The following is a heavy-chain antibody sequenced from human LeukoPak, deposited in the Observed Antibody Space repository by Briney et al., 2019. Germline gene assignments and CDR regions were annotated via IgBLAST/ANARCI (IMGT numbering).Heavy chain of an antibody. D-gene: IGHD3-22*01. Sequence: PSETLSLTCTVSGGSISNYSYYWGWIRQPPGKGLEWIGIIYYSGRSYNNPSLKSRVTISVDTSKNQFSLKLSSVTAADTAVYYCAREDKASIYYYDSSGYYGYGMDVWGQGTTVTVSS. J-gene: IGHJ6*02. V-gene: IGHV4-39*07. CDR3: AREDKASIYYYDSSGYYGYGMDV. CDR1: GGSISNYSYY. CDR2: IYYSGRS.